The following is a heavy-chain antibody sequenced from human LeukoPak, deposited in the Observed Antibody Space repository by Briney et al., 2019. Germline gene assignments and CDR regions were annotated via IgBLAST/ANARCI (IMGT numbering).Heavy chain of an antibody. CDR3: ARGGGSYASYYYMDV. J-gene: IGHJ6*03. V-gene: IGHV1-8*03. CDR1: GYTFTSYD. D-gene: IGHD5-18*01. CDR2: MNPNSGNT. Sequence: GASVKVSCKASGYTFTSYDINWVRQATGQGLEWMGWMNPNSGNTGYAQKFQGRVTITRNTSISTAYMELSSLRSEDTAVYYCARGGGSYASYYYMDVWGKGTTVTVSS.